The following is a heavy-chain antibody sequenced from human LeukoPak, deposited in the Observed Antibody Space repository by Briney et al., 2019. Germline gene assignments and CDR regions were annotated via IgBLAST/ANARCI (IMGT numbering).Heavy chain of an antibody. V-gene: IGHV3-21*01. D-gene: IGHD2-2*03. CDR2: ISSSSSYI. CDR3: ARVDNYYYYMDV. CDR1: GFTFSSYS. Sequence: GGSLRLSCAASGFTFSSYSMNWVRQAPGKGLEWVSSISSSSSYIYYADSVKGRFTISRDNAKNSLYLQMNSLRVEDTAVYYCARVDNYYYYMDVWGKGTTVTVSS. J-gene: IGHJ6*03.